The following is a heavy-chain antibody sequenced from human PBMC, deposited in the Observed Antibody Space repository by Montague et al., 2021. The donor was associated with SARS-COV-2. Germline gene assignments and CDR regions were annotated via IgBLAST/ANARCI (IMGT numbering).Heavy chain of an antibody. CDR3: ARGIGWRSGVIFDP. D-gene: IGHD1-26*01. Sequence: PALVKPTQTLTLTCTFSGFSLSTSGMCVSWVRQPPGKALEWLALIDRDDEYYNTSLKTRLTISKDTSKNQVVLTLTNMDPVDTATYFCARGIGWRSGVIFDPWGQGTLVTVSS. CDR2: IDRDDE. V-gene: IGHV2-70*20. CDR1: GFSLSTSGMC. J-gene: IGHJ5*02.